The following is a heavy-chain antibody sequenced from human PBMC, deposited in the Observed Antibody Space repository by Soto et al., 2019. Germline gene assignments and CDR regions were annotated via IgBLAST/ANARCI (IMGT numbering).Heavy chain of an antibody. D-gene: IGHD3-10*01. V-gene: IGHV3-21*01. CDR2: ITTSSYI. J-gene: IGHJ4*02. Sequence: GGSLRLSCAFSRLTVSINYLGWVRQAPGKGLEWVSSITTSSYIYYADSVKGRFTISRDNAKKSLFLQMNSLRAEDTAVYYCARTYGPFDSWGQGTLVTVSS. CDR1: RLTVSINY. CDR3: ARTYGPFDS.